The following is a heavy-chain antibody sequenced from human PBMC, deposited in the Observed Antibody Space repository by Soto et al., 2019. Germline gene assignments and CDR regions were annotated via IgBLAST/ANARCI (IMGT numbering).Heavy chain of an antibody. D-gene: IGHD3-22*01. J-gene: IGHJ3*02. CDR2: IIPIFGTA. Sequence: ASVKVTCKASGGTFSSYASRWVRQATGQGLEWMGGIIPIFGTANYAQKFQGRVTITADESTSTAYMELSSLRSEDTAVYYCARIPYYYDSSGYYRGAFDIWGQGTMVTVSS. CDR1: GGTFSSYA. CDR3: ARIPYYYDSSGYYRGAFDI. V-gene: IGHV1-69*13.